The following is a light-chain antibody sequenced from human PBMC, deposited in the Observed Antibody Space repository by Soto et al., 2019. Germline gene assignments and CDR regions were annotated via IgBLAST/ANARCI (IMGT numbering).Light chain of an antibody. Sequence: EIVLTQSPGTLSLSPGERATLSCRASQSIRTNLAWYQQKPGQAPRLLIFGASTRAIAIPARFSGSGSGADFTLTINRLEPEDFAVYYCQQFETFGGGTKVDIK. CDR1: QSIRTN. J-gene: IGKJ4*01. CDR2: GAS. CDR3: QQFET. V-gene: IGKV3-20*01.